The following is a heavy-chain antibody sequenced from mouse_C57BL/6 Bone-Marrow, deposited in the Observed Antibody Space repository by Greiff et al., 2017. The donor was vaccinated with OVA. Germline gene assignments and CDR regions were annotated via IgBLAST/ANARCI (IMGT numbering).Heavy chain of an antibody. D-gene: IGHD2-3*01. V-gene: IGHV1-55*01. Sequence: QVQLQQPGAELVKPGASVKMSCTASGYTFTSYWITWVKQRPGQGLEWIGDIYPGSGNTNSNEKFKSKATLTVDTSSSTAYTQLISQTSDDSEVYYEARSGWLLRRSRDYWGQGTSVTLSS. J-gene: IGHJ4*01. CDR1: GYTFTSYW. CDR3: ARSGWLLRRSRDY. CDR2: IYPGSGNT.